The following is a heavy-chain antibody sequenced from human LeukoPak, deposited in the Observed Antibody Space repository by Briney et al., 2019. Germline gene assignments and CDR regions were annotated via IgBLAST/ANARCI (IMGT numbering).Heavy chain of an antibody. CDR3: ARGDGKYYDSSGYYYGY. J-gene: IGHJ4*02. D-gene: IGHD3-22*01. CDR1: GYTFTSYD. V-gene: IGHV1-8*03. Sequence: GASVKVSCKASGYTFTSYDINWVRQATGRGLEWMGWMNPNSGNTGYAQKFQGRVTITRNTSISTAYMELSSLRSEDTAVYYCARGDGKYYDSSGYYYGYWGQGTLVTVSS. CDR2: MNPNSGNT.